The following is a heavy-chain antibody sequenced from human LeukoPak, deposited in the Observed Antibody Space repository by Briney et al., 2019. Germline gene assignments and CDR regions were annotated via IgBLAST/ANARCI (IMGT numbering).Heavy chain of an antibody. CDR1: GFTFSSYW. CDR3: ARDDVDYYYGMDV. Sequence: GGSLRLSCAASGFTFSSYWMHWVRQAPGKGLVWVSRINSDGSSTSYADSVKGRSTISRDNAKNTLYLQMNSLRAEDTAVYYCARDDVDYYYGMDVWGQGTTVTVSS. V-gene: IGHV3-74*01. CDR2: INSDGSST. D-gene: IGHD3-10*02. J-gene: IGHJ6*02.